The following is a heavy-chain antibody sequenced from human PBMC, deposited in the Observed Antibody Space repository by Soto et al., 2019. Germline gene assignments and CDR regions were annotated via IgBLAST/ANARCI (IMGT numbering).Heavy chain of an antibody. CDR1: VFGISSAW. Sequence: ESGGGLVRPGGSLSLSCSASVFGISSAWMNWVRQAPGKGLEWVGRIKTKIEGETTHYAAPVNGRFTVSRDDSKNMLYLQMNSLKADDTALYYCTTGSVEGVWGQGTTVTVSS. J-gene: IGHJ6*02. CDR3: TTGSVEGV. CDR2: IKTKIEGETT. D-gene: IGHD2-15*01. V-gene: IGHV3-15*07.